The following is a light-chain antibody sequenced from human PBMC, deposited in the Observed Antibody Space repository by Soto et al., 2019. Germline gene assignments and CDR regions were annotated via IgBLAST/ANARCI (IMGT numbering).Light chain of an antibody. CDR1: NSNIGSNT. J-gene: IGLJ1*01. CDR3: ATWDDSLNGRV. V-gene: IGLV1-44*01. Sequence: QSVLTQPPSASGTPGQRVTISCSGSNSNIGSNTVNWYQQLPGTAPKLLIYYDNLRPSGVPDLSSGSKSGTSATLAISGLQSDDEADYYCATWDDSLNGRVFGTGTKLTVL. CDR2: YDN.